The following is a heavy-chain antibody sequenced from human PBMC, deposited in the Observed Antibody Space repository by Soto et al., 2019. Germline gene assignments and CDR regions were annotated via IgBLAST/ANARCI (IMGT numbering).Heavy chain of an antibody. V-gene: IGHV3-33*01. CDR1: GFIFSTYG. J-gene: IGHJ4*02. Sequence: GGSLRLSCAASGFIFSTYGMHWVRQAPGKGLEWVAVIWYDGSNIHYGDSVKGRFTISRDNSKNTLYLQMNSLRADDTALYYCARYLHAVVAANSKLDYRGQGTPVTVSS. CDR2: IWYDGSNI. D-gene: IGHD2-15*01. CDR3: ARYLHAVVAANSKLDY.